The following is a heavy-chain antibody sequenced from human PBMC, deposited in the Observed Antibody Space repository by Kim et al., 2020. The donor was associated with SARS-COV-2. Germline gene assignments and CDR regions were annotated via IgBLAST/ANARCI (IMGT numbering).Heavy chain of an antibody. D-gene: IGHD3-10*01. Sequence: SETLSLTCTVSGGSISSYYWSWIRQPPGKGLEWIGYIYYSGSTNYNPSLKSRVTISVDTSKNQFSLKLSSVTAADTAVYYCARDRADYYGSGSYYNADYYYYGMDVWGQGTTVTVSS. CDR1: GGSISSYY. V-gene: IGHV4-59*13. J-gene: IGHJ6*02. CDR3: ARDRADYYGSGSYYNADYYYYGMDV. CDR2: IYYSGST.